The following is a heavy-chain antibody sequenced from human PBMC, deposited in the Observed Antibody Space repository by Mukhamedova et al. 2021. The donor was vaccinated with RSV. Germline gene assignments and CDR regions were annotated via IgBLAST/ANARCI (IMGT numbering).Heavy chain of an antibody. Sequence: AASGFTFSRYGMHWVRQAPGKGLEWVAVIWHDGNQKYYAVSVKGRFTISRDNSKDTVFLQMSSLRAEDTALYYCVSDGIQNIGFD. V-gene: IGHV3-33*01. CDR1: GFTFSRYG. D-gene: IGHD2/OR15-2a*01. J-gene: IGHJ2*01. CDR3: VSDGIQNIGFD. CDR2: IWHDGNQK.